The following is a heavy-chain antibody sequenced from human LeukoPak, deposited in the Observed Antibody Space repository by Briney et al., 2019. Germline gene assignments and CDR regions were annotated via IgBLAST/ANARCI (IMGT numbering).Heavy chain of an antibody. CDR2: LSWMTRTE. CDR1: GFTFDLYG. Sequence: HPGGSLRLSCAASGFTFDLYGMHWVRQAPGKGLEWVSGLSWMTRTEGYADSVKGRFSISRDKAGTSLYLQMNSLRPDDTAMYYCARAEGIYNYGSGSLKHSFDLWGQGTLVTVSS. CDR3: ARAEGIYNYGSGSLKHSFDL. J-gene: IGHJ3*01. D-gene: IGHD3-10*01. V-gene: IGHV3-9*01.